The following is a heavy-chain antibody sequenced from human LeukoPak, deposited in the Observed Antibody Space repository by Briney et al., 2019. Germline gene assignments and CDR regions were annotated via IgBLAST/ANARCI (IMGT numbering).Heavy chain of an antibody. CDR2: INHSGST. J-gene: IGHJ4*02. CDR1: GGSFSGYY. Sequence: PSETLSLTCAVYGGSFSGYYWSWVRQPPGKGLEWIGEINHSGSTNYNPSLKSRVTISVDTSKNQFSLKLSSVTAADTAVYYCAREYYGSGSYYNWGQGTLVTVSS. CDR3: AREYYGSGSYYN. D-gene: IGHD3-10*01. V-gene: IGHV4-34*01.